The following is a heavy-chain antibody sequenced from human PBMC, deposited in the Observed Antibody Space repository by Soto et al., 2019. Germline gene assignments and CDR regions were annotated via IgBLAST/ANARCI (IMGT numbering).Heavy chain of an antibody. CDR3: ARRPTGSGSSFFDY. D-gene: IGHD3-10*01. CDR1: AGSITSDEYY. J-gene: IGHJ4*02. V-gene: IGHV4-30-4*01. CDR2: IHHTGST. Sequence: QVQLQESGPGLVKPSQTLSLTCTVSAGSITSDEYYWNWIRYRPGKGLEWIGFIHHTGSTFYNPSLEGRASISIDTSESQFSLNLASVTVADTAVYYCARRPTGSGSSFFDYWGPGTLVTVSS.